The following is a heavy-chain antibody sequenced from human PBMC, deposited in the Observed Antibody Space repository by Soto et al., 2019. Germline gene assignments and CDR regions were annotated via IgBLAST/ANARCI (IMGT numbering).Heavy chain of an antibody. V-gene: IGHV3-30*18. D-gene: IGHD6-13*01. J-gene: IGHJ6*02. CDR3: AKDTNDIAPAGTAPVLDYGMDV. CDR2: ISYDGSNK. Sequence: QVQLVESGGGVVQPGRSLRLSCAASGFTFSSYGMHWVRQAPGKGLEWVAVISYDGSNKYYADSVKGRFTISRDNSKNTLYLQMTSLRAVDTAVYSCAKDTNDIAPAGTAPVLDYGMDVCVHGTTVTVSS. CDR1: GFTFSSYG.